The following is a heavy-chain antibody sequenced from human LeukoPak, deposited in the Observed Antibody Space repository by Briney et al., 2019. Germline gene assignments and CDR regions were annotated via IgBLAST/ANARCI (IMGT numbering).Heavy chain of an antibody. Sequence: SETLSLTCAVYGGSFSGYYWSWIRQPPGKGLEWIGEINHSGSTNYNPSLKSRVTISVDTSKNQFSLKLSSVTAADTAVYYCARGPDYYDSSQPSFEYWGQGTLVTVSS. J-gene: IGHJ4*02. CDR2: INHSGST. CDR3: ARGPDYYDSSQPSFEY. D-gene: IGHD3-22*01. V-gene: IGHV4-34*01. CDR1: GGSFSGYY.